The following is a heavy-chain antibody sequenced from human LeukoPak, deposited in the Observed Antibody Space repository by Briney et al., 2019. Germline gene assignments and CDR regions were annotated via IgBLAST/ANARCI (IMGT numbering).Heavy chain of an antibody. J-gene: IGHJ4*02. V-gene: IGHV4-61*05. CDR2: IYYSGST. Sequence: SETLSLTCTVSGGSISSSSYYWGWIRQPPGKGLEWIGYIYYSGSTNYNPSLKSRVTISVDTSKNQFSLKLSSVTAADTAVYYCATGSGDFDYWGQGTLVTVSS. D-gene: IGHD3-10*01. CDR3: ATGSGDFDY. CDR1: GGSISSSSYY.